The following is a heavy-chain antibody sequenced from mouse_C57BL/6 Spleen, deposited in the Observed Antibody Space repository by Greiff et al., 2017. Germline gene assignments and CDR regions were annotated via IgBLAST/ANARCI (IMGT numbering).Heavy chain of an antibody. D-gene: IGHD1-1*01. V-gene: IGHV5-16*01. CDR1: GFTFSDYY. Sequence: EVQLVESEGGLVQPGSSMKLSCTASGFTFSDYYMAWVRQVPEKGLEWVANINYDGSSTYYLDSLKSRFIISRDNAKNILYLQMSSLKSEDTATYYCARDPRIYYGSSYGYFDVWGTGTTVTVSS. J-gene: IGHJ1*03. CDR2: INYDGSST. CDR3: ARDPRIYYGSSYGYFDV.